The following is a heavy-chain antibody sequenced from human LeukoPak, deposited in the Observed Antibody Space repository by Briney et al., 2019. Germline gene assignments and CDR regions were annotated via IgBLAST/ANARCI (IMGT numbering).Heavy chain of an antibody. CDR3: AKSGGYGLIDY. J-gene: IGHJ4*02. Sequence: SETLSLTCAVYGGSFSGYYWSWIRQPPGKGLEWIGNIYDSGSTYYNASLQSRVTISIDTSKNQFSLRLSSVTAADTAMYYCAKSGGYGLIDYWGQGTLVTVSS. V-gene: IGHV4-34*01. CDR2: IYDSGST. CDR1: GGSFSGYY. D-gene: IGHD1-26*01.